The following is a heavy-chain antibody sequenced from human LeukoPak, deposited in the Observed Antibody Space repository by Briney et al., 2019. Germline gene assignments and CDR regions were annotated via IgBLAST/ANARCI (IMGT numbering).Heavy chain of an antibody. V-gene: IGHV3-11*04. Sequence: GGSLRLSCAASGFTFSDYYMSWIRQAPGKGLEGVSYISSSGSNIYYADSVKGRFTISRDNAKNSLYLQMTSLRAEDTAVYYCAKPSKAGSGAGYFDYWGQGTLVTVSS. CDR3: AKPSKAGSGAGYFDY. D-gene: IGHD1-26*01. J-gene: IGHJ4*02. CDR1: GFTFSDYY. CDR2: ISSSGSNI.